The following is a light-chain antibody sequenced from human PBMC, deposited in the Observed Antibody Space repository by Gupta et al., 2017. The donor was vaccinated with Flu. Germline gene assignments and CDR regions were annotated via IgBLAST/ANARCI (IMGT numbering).Light chain of an antibody. CDR1: QSLVYSDGHTY. V-gene: IGKV2-30*01. CDR3: KQGHNTPRT. CDR2: KVS. J-gene: IGKJ1*01. Sequence: DVVMTQSPLSLPVTLGQPASISCRSSQSLVYSDGHTYLNWFQQRPGQSPRRLIDKVSNRDSGVPDRFSGSGSGTDFTLKISRLQAEDFAVYYCKQGHNTPRTFGQGTKVEVK.